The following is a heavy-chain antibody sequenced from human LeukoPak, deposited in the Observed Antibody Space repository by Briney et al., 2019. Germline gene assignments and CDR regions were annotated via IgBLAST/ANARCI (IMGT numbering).Heavy chain of an antibody. Sequence: GGPLRLPCAASGLTFSNAWVICAREARGRGREGVGRIKSKTGGGTTDYDGPVKGSFTISRDDSKNTLYLQMNSLKTEDTAVYYSTTSRYSSGYLHAFDLWPQEPVDSVS. J-gene: IGHJ3*01. D-gene: IGHD3-22*01. CDR1: GLTFSNAW. CDR3: TTSRYSSGYLHAFDL. CDR2: IKSKTGGGTT. V-gene: IGHV3-15*01.